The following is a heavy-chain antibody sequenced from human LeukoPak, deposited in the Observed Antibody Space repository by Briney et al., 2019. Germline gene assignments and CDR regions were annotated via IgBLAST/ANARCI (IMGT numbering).Heavy chain of an antibody. CDR2: IFYSGST. V-gene: IGHV4-59*01. J-gene: IGHJ3*02. CDR3: ARRSIDFWSGYGAFDI. CDR1: GGSISSYY. Sequence: SQTLSLTCTVSGGSISSYYWSWIRQPPGKGLEWIGYIFYSGSTNYNPSLKSRVTMSVDTSQNQFSLKLTSVTAADTAVYYCARRSIDFWSGYGAFDIWGQGTMVTVSS. D-gene: IGHD3-3*01.